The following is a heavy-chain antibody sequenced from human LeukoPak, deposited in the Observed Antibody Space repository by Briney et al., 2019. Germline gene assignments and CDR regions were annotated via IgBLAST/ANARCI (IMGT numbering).Heavy chain of an antibody. D-gene: IGHD4-17*01. Sequence: GRSLRLSCAASGFTLSSYGMHWVRQAPGKGLEWVAVIWYDGSNKYYADSVKGRFTISRDNSKNTLYLQMNSLRAEDTAVYYCARDRDYGDYYYYGMDVWGQGTTVTVSS. V-gene: IGHV3-33*01. CDR1: GFTLSSYG. CDR2: IWYDGSNK. CDR3: ARDRDYGDYYYYGMDV. J-gene: IGHJ6*02.